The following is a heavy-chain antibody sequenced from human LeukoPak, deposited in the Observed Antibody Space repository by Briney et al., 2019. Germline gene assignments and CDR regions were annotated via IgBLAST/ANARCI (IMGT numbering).Heavy chain of an antibody. J-gene: IGHJ6*03. CDR1: GGSISSSY. Sequence: SETLSLTCTVSGGSISSSYWSWIRQPPGKGLDWTGYVSHSGGTNYKPSLKSRVTISVDTSKRQFSLKLSSVTAADTAVYYCARSFDSAYYYMDVWGEGTTVTVS. D-gene: IGHD3-10*01. V-gene: IGHV4-59*08. CDR3: ARSFDSAYYYMDV. CDR2: VSHSGGT.